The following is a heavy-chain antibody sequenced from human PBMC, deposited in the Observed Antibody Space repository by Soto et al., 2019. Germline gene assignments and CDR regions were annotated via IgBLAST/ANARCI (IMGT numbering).Heavy chain of an antibody. V-gene: IGHV1-69*13. CDR1: GGTFSSYA. Sequence: GASVKVSFKASGGTFSSYAISWLRQAPGQGLEWMGGIIPIFGTANYAQKFQGRVTITADESTSTAYMELSSLRSEDTAVYYCARDGVGARPDYWGQGTLVTVSS. D-gene: IGHD1-26*01. J-gene: IGHJ4*02. CDR3: ARDGVGARPDY. CDR2: IIPIFGTA.